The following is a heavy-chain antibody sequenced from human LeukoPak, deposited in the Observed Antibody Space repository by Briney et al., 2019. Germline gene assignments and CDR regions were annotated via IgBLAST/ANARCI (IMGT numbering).Heavy chain of an antibody. CDR1: GFTFSSYW. Sequence: PGGSLRLSCAASGFTFSSYWMFWVRQAPGKGLVWVSRVNSDGTSTNYADSVKGRFTVSRDNAKNTLYLQMNSLRVEDTAVYYCARDLFGAYCGGTCPTPDYWGQGTLVSVSP. CDR2: VNSDGTST. V-gene: IGHV3-74*01. J-gene: IGHJ4*02. D-gene: IGHD2-21*01. CDR3: ARDLFGAYCGGTCPTPDY.